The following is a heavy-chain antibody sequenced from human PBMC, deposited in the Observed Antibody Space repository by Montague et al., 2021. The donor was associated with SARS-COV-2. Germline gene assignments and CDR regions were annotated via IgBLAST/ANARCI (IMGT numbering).Heavy chain of an antibody. J-gene: IGHJ4*02. Sequence: SETLSLTRSLSGGSFSSGDSYWGWLRQAPGKGLEWIGDLHYAGSAYYXPSLRSRVTISADTSKNQFSLKLNSVTAADTAVYYCVATYNGNWYYFDYWGQGTLVTVSS. CDR2: LHYAGSA. V-gene: IGHV4-39*01. CDR3: VATYNGNWYYFDY. CDR1: GGSFSSGDSY. D-gene: IGHD6-13*01.